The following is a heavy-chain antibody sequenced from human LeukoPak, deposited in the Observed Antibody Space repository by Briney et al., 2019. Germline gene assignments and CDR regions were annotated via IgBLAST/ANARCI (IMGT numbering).Heavy chain of an antibody. CDR1: GGSFSGYY. J-gene: IGHJ4*02. D-gene: IGHD3-16*01. V-gene: IGHV4-34*01. Sequence: SETLSLTCAVYGGSFSGYYWSWIRQPPGKGLEWIGEINHSGSTNYNLSLKSRVTISVDTSKNQFSLKLTSVTAADTAVYYCARRGSFASPDTLWGQGTLVTVSS. CDR3: ARRGSFASPDTL. CDR2: INHSGST.